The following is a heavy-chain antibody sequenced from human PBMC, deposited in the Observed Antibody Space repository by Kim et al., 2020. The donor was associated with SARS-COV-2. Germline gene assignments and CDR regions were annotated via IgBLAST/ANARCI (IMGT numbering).Heavy chain of an antibody. CDR3: VRGAYFSDSSGYYWG. CDR1: GFIFSDHW. Sequence: GGSLRLSCAASGFIFSDHWMNWVRQAPGKGLEWVANIKQDGSEKYYVDSVKGRFTISRDNAKNSLYLQMNSLRAEDTAVYYCVRGAYFSDSSGYYWGWGQRALVTVSS. CDR2: IKQDGSEK. J-gene: IGHJ4*02. V-gene: IGHV3-7*03. D-gene: IGHD3-22*01.